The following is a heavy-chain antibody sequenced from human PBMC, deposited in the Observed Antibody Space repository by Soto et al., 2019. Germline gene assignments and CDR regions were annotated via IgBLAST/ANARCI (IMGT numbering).Heavy chain of an antibody. CDR2: VRVGGRST. Sequence: GVSLRLSCAASGFTLSNYDVSWVRQAPGKGQEWVSHVRVGGRSTFVADYVIGRFTVSSDNSKNTLYLQLNSLRAEDTAAYYFARDSQLLRHWGQVSLVTFSS. D-gene: IGHD3-9*01. V-gene: IGHV3-23*01. J-gene: IGHJ4*02. CDR3: ARDSQLLRH. CDR1: GFTLSNYD.